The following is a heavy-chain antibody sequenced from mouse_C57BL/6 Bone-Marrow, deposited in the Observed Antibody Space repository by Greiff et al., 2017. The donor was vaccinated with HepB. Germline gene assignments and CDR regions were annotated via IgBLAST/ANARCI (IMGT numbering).Heavy chain of an antibody. CDR1: GFNIKDYY. Sequence: EVQLQQSGAELVKPGASVKVSCTASGFNIKDYYMHWVKQRTEQGLEWIGRIDPEDGETKYATKFQGKATITADTSSKTAYLQLSSLTSEDTAVYYCARGWSPFDYWGQGTTLTVSS. CDR2: IDPEDGET. J-gene: IGHJ2*01. CDR3: ARGWSPFDY. V-gene: IGHV14-2*01. D-gene: IGHD2-3*01.